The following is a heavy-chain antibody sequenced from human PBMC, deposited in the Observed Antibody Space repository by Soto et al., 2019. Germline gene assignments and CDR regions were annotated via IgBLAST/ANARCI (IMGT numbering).Heavy chain of an antibody. D-gene: IGHD2-15*01. CDR1: GFTASRNH. V-gene: IGHV3-53*05. J-gene: IGHJ6*03. Sequence: GGSLRLSCAVSGFTASRNHMSWVRQAPGKGLEWVSFIYSGGSTYYADSVKGRFTISRDNSKNTLFLQRNSLRAEDTAVYYCARDSVRYCSGGSCYYYYMDVWGKGTTVTVSS. CDR2: IYSGGST. CDR3: ARDSVRYCSGGSCYYYYMDV.